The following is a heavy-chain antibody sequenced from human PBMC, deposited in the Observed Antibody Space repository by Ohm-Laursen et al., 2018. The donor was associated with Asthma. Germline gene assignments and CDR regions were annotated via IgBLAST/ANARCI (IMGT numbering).Heavy chain of an antibody. CDR2: IYYRGST. V-gene: IGHV4-31*03. CDR3: ARDSDCGGDCYFNGHAFDI. D-gene: IGHD2-21*01. Sequence: SQALSLTCTVSGGSISSGGYYWSWIRQHPGKGLEWIGYIYYRGSTYYNPSLKSRVTISVDTSKNQFSLKLSSVTAADTAVYYCARDSDCGGDCYFNGHAFDIWGQGTMVTVSS. CDR1: GGSISSGGYY. J-gene: IGHJ3*02.